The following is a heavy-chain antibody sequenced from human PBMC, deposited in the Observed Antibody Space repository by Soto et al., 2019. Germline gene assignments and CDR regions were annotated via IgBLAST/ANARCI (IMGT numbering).Heavy chain of an antibody. Sequence: QVQLVQSGAEVKEPGASVKVSCKASGYTFTHYGFSWVRQAPGQGLEWLAWTSADNGDTNYAPKLQGRVTLTTDTSAGTAYMELRSLRSDDTAVYYCARDKRGTCTSSICYYFDYWGQGTLVTVSS. D-gene: IGHD2-2*01. V-gene: IGHV1-18*04. J-gene: IGHJ4*02. CDR3: ARDKRGTCTSSICYYFDY. CDR2: TSADNGDT. CDR1: GYTFTHYG.